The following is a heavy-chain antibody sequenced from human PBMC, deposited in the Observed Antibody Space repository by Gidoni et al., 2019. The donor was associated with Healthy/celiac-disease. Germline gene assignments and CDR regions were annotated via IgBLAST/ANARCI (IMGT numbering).Heavy chain of an antibody. D-gene: IGHD6-19*01. CDR3: ARDNGSGWHSADNWFDP. J-gene: IGHJ5*02. CDR2: IWYDGSNK. CDR1: GFPFSSYG. V-gene: IGHV3-33*01. Sequence: QVQLVESGGGVVQPGRSLRLSCAASGFPFSSYGMHWVRQAPGKGLEWVAVIWYDGSNKYYADSVKGRFTISRDNSKNTLYLQMNSLRAEDTAVYYCARDNGSGWHSADNWFDPWGQGTLVTVSS.